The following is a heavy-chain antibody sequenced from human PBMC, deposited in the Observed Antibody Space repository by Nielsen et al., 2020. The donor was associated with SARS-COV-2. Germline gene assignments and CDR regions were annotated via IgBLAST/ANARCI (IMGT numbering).Heavy chain of an antibody. Sequence: LSLICTVSGGSISSGGYYWSWIRHHPGKGLEWIGYIYFSGRTCYNPSLKSRVTISVDTSKNQFSLSLRSVTAADTAVYYCARESSGYDHYNYGMDVWGQGTTVTVSS. CDR3: ARESSGYDHYNYGMDV. CDR1: GGSISSGGYY. D-gene: IGHD5-12*01. J-gene: IGHJ6*02. CDR2: IYFSGRT. V-gene: IGHV4-31*03.